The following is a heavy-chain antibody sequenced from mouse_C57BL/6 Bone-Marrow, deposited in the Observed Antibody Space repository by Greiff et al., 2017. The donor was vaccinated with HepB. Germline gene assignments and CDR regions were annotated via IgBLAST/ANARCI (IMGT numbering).Heavy chain of an antibody. CDR1: GYTFTSYT. Sequence: VQLQQSGAELARPGASVKMSCKASGYTFTSYTMHWVKQRPGQGLEWIGYINPSSGYTKYNQKFKDKATLTADKSSSTAYMQLSSLTSEDSAVYYYARSTLVTRYFDVWGTGTTVTVSS. CDR2: INPSSGYT. D-gene: IGHD2-5*01. J-gene: IGHJ1*03. V-gene: IGHV1-4*01. CDR3: ARSTLVTRYFDV.